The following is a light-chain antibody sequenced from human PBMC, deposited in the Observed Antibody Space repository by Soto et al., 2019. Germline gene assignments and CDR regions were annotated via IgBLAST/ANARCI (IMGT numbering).Light chain of an antibody. CDR3: TSFTNTHTWV. CDR2: EVS. V-gene: IGLV2-14*03. Sequence: QSVLTQPASVSGSPGQSITISCTGTSSDVGGYNHVSWYQQHPGKAPRLMIYEVSDRPSGVSNRFSASKSGNTASLTISGLQAEDEADYYCTSFTNTHTWVFGGGTKLTVL. CDR1: SSDVGGYNH. J-gene: IGLJ3*02.